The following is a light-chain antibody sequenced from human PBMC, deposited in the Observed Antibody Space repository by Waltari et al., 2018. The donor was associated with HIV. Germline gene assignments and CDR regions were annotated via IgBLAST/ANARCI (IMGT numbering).Light chain of an antibody. V-gene: IGLV1-51*01. Sequence: QSALTQPPSVSAAPGQTLTISRSGSRSNIGNNYVSWYQQLPGTAPNLLIYANNKRPSGIPDRFSGSKSGTSASLGITGLQTGDEADYYCGTWESSLSSYWVFGGGTKLTVL. J-gene: IGLJ3*02. CDR1: RSNIGNNY. CDR3: GTWESSLSSYWV. CDR2: ANN.